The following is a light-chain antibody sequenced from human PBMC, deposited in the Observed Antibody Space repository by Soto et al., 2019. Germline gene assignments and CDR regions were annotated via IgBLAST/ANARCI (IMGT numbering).Light chain of an antibody. Sequence: EIVMTQSPATLSVSPGERATLSCRASQSVSSNLAWYQQKPGQAPRLLIYGASTRATGIPARFSGSGSGTEFTLTISSLQSEDIATYYCQQYSHLITFGQGTRLEIK. J-gene: IGKJ5*01. CDR1: QSVSSN. CDR2: GAS. CDR3: QQYSHLIT. V-gene: IGKV3-15*01.